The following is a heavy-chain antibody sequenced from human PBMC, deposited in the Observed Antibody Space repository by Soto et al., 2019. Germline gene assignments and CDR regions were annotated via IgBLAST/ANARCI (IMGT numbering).Heavy chain of an antibody. CDR1: GGTFSSYA. CDR2: IIPIFGTA. D-gene: IGHD2-15*01. V-gene: IGHV1-69*01. Sequence: QVQLVQSGAEVKKPGSSVKVSCKAPGGTFSSYAISWVRQAPGQGLEWMGGIIPIFGTAKYAQKFQGGVTITADESTSTGYMELSSQRSEDTAVYYCARSQGGSSSLDIYYYYYYGMDVWGQGTTVTVSS. CDR3: ARSQGGSSSLDIYYYYYYGMDV. J-gene: IGHJ6*02.